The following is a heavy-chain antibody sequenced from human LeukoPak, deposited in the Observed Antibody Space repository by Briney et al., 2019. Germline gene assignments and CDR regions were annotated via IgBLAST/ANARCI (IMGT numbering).Heavy chain of an antibody. Sequence: GGSLRLSCVASGFTLSNYWMSWVRQAPGKGLEWVANIKQDGSEKYIVDSVKGRFTISRDNAKNSLYLQMNSLRAEDTAVYYCARDSVVRGAPEFDYWGQGTLVTVSS. D-gene: IGHD3-10*01. CDR2: IKQDGSEK. CDR3: ARDSVVRGAPEFDY. J-gene: IGHJ4*02. CDR1: GFTLSNYW. V-gene: IGHV3-7*01.